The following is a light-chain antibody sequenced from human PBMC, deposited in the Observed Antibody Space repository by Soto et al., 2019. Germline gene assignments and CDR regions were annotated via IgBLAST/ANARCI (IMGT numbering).Light chain of an antibody. Sequence: EIVLTQSPATLSLSPGERATVFCRASQSVSSYLAWYQQKPGQAPRLLIYDASNRATGIPARFSGSGSGADFTLTISSLEPEDSAVHYCQQRGNWPPLTFGQGTRLEIK. CDR1: QSVSSY. CDR2: DAS. V-gene: IGKV3-11*01. CDR3: QQRGNWPPLT. J-gene: IGKJ5*01.